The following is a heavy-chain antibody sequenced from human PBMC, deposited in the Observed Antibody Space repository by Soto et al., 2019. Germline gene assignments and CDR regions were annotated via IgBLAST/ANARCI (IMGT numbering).Heavy chain of an antibody. CDR1: GFTFSSYA. V-gene: IGHV3-30-3*01. CDR2: ISYDGSNK. J-gene: IGHJ6*02. CDR3: ARERGFVVVVAAREDYYYGMDV. D-gene: IGHD2-15*01. Sequence: VGSLRLSCAASGFTFSSYAMHWVRQAPGKGLEWVAVISYDGSNKYYADSVKGRFTISRDNSKNTLYLQMNSLRAEDTAVYYCARERGFVVVVAAREDYYYGMDVWGQGTTVTVSS.